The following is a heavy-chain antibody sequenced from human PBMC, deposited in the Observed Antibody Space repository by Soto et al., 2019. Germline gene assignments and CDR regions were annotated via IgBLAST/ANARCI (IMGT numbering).Heavy chain of an antibody. J-gene: IGHJ4*02. CDR2: IKPDGSGQ. Sequence: EVQLVESGGGLVQPGGSLRLSCAASGFTFSNHWMNWVRQAPGKGLEWVANIKPDGSGQSYVDSVKGRFTISRDNAGNSLYLQMNSLRAEDTAVYYCGTHRSWGQGTLVTVSS. CDR1: GFTFSNHW. CDR3: GTHRS. V-gene: IGHV3-7*01.